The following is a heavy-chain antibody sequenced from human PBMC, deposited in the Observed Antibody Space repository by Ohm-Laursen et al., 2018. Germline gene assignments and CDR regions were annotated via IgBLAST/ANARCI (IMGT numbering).Heavy chain of an antibody. CDR2: FYASEGS. V-gene: IGHV4-4*07. CDR3: ARHDFWSGPRAFDI. D-gene: IGHD3-3*01. J-gene: IGHJ3*02. CDR1: GVSISGYH. Sequence: PSQTLSLTCTVSGVSISGYHWSWIRQPAGKGLEWIGRFYASEGSDHNPSLKSRVTMSVDTSKNQFSLRLSSVTAADTAVYFCARHDFWSGPRAFDIWGQGTMVTVSP.